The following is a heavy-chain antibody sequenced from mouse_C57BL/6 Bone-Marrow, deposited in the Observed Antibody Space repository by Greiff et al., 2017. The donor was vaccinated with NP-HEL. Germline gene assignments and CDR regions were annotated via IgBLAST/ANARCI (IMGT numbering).Heavy chain of an antibody. J-gene: IGHJ1*03. V-gene: IGHV1-81*01. CDR3: ASGSSYPWYFDV. CDR1: GYTFTSYG. D-gene: IGHD1-1*01. CDR2: IYPRSGNT. Sequence: QVQLQHSGAELARPGASVKLSCKASGYTFTSYGISWVKQRTGQGLEWIGEIYPRSGNTYYNEKFKGKATLTADKSSSTAYMELRSLTSEDSAVYFCASGSSYPWYFDVWGTGTTVTVSS.